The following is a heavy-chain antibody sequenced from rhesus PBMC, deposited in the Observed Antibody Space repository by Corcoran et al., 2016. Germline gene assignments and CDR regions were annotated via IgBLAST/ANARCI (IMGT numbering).Heavy chain of an antibody. D-gene: IGHD5-24*01. CDR2: IRRNSNHSET. Sequence: EVQLGESGGGLVQPGGSLRLSCAASGFTFSSSAMHWVRQASGKGLEWVGRIRRNSNHSETGFPTSVKGRFTLSRDDSKNTAYLQMNSLKTEDTAVYYCARGGLVGTARGTFDYWGQGVLVTVSS. CDR3: ARGGLVGTARGTFDY. V-gene: IGHV3-118*01. J-gene: IGHJ4*01. CDR1: GFTFSSSA.